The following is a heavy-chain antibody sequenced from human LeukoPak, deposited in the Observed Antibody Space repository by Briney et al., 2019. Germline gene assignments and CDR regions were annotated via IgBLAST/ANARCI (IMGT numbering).Heavy chain of an antibody. CDR3: AREVVVYNWFDP. CDR1: GGSISSYY. D-gene: IGHD3-22*01. CDR2: IYYSGST. Sequence: PSETLSLTCTVSGGSISSYYWSWIRQPPGKGLEWIGYIYYSGSTNYNPSLESRVTISVDTSKNQFSLKLSSVTAADTAVYYCAREVVVYNWFDPWGQGTLVTVSS. V-gene: IGHV4-59*01. J-gene: IGHJ5*02.